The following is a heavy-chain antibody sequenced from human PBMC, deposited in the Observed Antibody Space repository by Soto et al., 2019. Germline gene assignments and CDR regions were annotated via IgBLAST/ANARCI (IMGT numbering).Heavy chain of an antibody. D-gene: IGHD2-8*01. V-gene: IGHV4-59*01. J-gene: IGHJ5*02. CDR1: GGSISRYY. CDR2: AYYSGDT. CDR3: ARDRSTYGGGGTGEVKENWFDP. Sequence: SETLSLTCSVSGGSISRYYRSWIRQPPGKGLEWIGYAYYSGDTGYNPSLQSRVTMAVDTSKNQVSLKLTSVTAADTAVYYCARDRSTYGGGGTGEVKENWFDPWGQGALVTVS.